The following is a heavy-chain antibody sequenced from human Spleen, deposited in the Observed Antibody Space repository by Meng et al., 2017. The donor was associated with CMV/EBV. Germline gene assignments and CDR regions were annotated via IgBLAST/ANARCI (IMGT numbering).Heavy chain of an antibody. CDR2: INPTGGYT. V-gene: IGHV1-46*01. J-gene: IGHJ3*02. CDR1: GYTFSDYY. D-gene: IGHD7-27*01. CDR3: ARRGNWGDAIDI. Sequence: CKASGYTFSDYYMYWVRQAPGQGLQWMGIINPTGGYTNYGQKFKGRVTMTRDTSTGTVYMEVNNLKSEDTALYYCARRGNWGDAIDIWGQGTMVTVSS.